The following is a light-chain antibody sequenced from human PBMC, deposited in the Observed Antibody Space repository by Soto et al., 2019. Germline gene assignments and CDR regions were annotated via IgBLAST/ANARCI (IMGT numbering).Light chain of an antibody. V-gene: IGKV3-15*01. CDR3: QQHDNWPRT. CDR1: QSVGNN. J-gene: IGKJ1*01. Sequence: IVMTQSPATLSVSPGERATLSCRASQSVGNNLAWYRQKPGQAPRLLIHGASTRATGIPARFSGSGSGTEFTLTISSLQSEDFAVYYCQQHDNWPRTFGQGTKVDIK. CDR2: GAS.